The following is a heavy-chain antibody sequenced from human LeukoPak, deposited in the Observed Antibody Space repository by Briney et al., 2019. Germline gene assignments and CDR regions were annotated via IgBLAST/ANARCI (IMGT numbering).Heavy chain of an antibody. CDR3: ARDFANPFPLESGLEY. CDR2: INPNSGAT. D-gene: IGHD3-3*01. V-gene: IGHV1-2*02. CDR1: GYAFSGYY. J-gene: IGHJ4*02. Sequence: ASVKVSSKASGYAFSGYYIHWVRQAPGQGLEWMGWINPNSGATNYAQKFQGRVTVTRDTSNSTAYMEVNRLTSDDTAVYYCARDFANPFPLESGLEYWGQGTLVTVSS.